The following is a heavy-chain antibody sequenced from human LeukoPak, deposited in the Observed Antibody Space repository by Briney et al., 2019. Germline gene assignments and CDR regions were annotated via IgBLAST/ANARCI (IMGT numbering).Heavy chain of an antibody. J-gene: IGHJ6*02. D-gene: IGHD1-26*01. Sequence: SETLSLTCTVSGGSIITYYWNWIRQPPGKGLEWIGHIYYTGNTNYNPSLKSRVTMAVDTSKNQFSLRLYSVTAADTAVYYCARRLVGASYGMDVWGQGTTVTVSS. CDR1: GGSIITYY. CDR2: IYYTGNT. V-gene: IGHV4-59*01. CDR3: ARRLVGASYGMDV.